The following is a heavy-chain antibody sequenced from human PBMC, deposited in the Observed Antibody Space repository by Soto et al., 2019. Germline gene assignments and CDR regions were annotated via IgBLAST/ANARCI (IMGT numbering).Heavy chain of an antibody. Sequence: GESLKISCKGSGYSFTSYWIGWVRQMPGKGLEWMGIIYPGDSDTRYSPSFQGQVTISADKSISTAYLQWSSLKASDTAMDYCARPYSSSFDAFDIWGQGTMVTVSS. CDR1: GYSFTSYW. CDR3: ARPYSSSFDAFDI. V-gene: IGHV5-51*01. D-gene: IGHD6-13*01. J-gene: IGHJ3*02. CDR2: IYPGDSDT.